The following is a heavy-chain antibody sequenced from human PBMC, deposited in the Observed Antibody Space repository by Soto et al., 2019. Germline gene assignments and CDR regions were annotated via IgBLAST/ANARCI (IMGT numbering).Heavy chain of an antibody. CDR1: GFTFSSYW. Sequence: EVQLVESGGGLVQPGGSQRLSCAASGFTFSSYWMHWVRQAPGKGLVWVSRINSDGSSTRYADSVKGRFTISRDNAKNTLYLQLNSVRAEDTAVYYCARGPNYDILTGNSDWYFDLWGRGTLVTVSS. J-gene: IGHJ2*01. V-gene: IGHV3-74*01. CDR2: INSDGSST. D-gene: IGHD3-9*01. CDR3: ARGPNYDILTGNSDWYFDL.